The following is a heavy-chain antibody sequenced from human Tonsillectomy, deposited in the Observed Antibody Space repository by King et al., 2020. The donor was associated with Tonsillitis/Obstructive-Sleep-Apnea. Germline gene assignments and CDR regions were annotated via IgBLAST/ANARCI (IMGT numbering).Heavy chain of an antibody. J-gene: IGHJ6*02. Sequence: EVQLVESGGGLVQPGGSLRLSCAASAHTFSIYWMHWVRQAPGKGLVWVSRINGDGCSTTYADAVKGRFTISRDNAKNTLYLQMNSVRAEDTAVYYCARVEPAAIYYFYGMDVGSQGTTVTVSS. CDR2: INGDGCST. CDR1: AHTFSIYW. CDR3: ARVEPAAIYYFYGMDV. V-gene: IGHV3-74*01. D-gene: IGHD2-2*01.